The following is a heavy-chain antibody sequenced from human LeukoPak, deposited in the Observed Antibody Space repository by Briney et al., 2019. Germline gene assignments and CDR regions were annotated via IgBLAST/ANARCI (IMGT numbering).Heavy chain of an antibody. Sequence: PGGSLRLSCAASGFTFSSYWMSWVRQAPGKGLEWMASIKQDASETRYVDSVKGHFTILRDNTETSLFLHMNSLRAEDTAVYYCARYGLGDTFDIWGHGTVVTVSS. J-gene: IGHJ3*02. CDR1: GFTFSSYW. CDR2: IKQDASET. CDR3: ARYGLGDTFDI. D-gene: IGHD4-17*01. V-gene: IGHV3-7*01.